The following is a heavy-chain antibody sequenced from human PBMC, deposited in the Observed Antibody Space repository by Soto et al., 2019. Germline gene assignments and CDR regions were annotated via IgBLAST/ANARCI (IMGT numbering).Heavy chain of an antibody. CDR3: ARDPYDFWGGLRGMDV. D-gene: IGHD3-3*01. J-gene: IGHJ6*02. CDR1: GFTFSSYE. V-gene: IGHV3-48*03. CDR2: ISSSGSTI. Sequence: PGGSLRLSCAASGFTFSSYEMNWVRQAPGKGLEWVSYISSSGSTIYYADSVKGRFTISRDNAKNSLYLQMNSLRAEDTAVYYCARDPYDFWGGLRGMDVWGQGTTLTVA.